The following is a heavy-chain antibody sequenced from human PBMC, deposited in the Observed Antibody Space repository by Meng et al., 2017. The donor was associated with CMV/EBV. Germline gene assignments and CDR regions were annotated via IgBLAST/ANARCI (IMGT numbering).Heavy chain of an antibody. CDR1: GGCISSGDYH. J-gene: IGHJ4*02. CDR2: IYCSEST. Sequence: GPEPVRPFHTLSLTCTVPGGCISSGDYHLSWIRQPPGNGLEWIEYIYCSESTYYNPSLKSRVTISVDTSKNQFSLKLSSVTAADTAVYYCARDNRRGGVDYWGQGTLVTVSS. V-gene: IGHV4-30-4*08. CDR3: ARDNRRGGVDY. D-gene: IGHD3-3*01.